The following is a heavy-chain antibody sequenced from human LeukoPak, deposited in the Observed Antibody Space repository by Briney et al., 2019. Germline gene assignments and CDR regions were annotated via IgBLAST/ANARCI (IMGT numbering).Heavy chain of an antibody. Sequence: ASVKVSCKAPGYTFTDYYIHWVRQAPRQGVYWMGCIDPDSGGTKYGQKFQGGVTMTRDTSINTAYMELSRLRSDDTAVYYCAREYYDSSGIKYAFDIWGQGTMVTVSS. V-gene: IGHV1-2*02. CDR1: GYTFTDYY. CDR2: IDPDSGGT. D-gene: IGHD3-22*01. CDR3: AREYYDSSGIKYAFDI. J-gene: IGHJ3*02.